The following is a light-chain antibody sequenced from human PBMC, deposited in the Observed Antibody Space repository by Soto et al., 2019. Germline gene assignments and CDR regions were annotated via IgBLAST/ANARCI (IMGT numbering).Light chain of an antibody. CDR2: GAS. V-gene: IGKV3-15*01. CDR1: QSVNTN. J-gene: IGKJ5*01. Sequence: EIIMTQSPATLSVSPGDRATLSCRASQSVNTNLAWYQQTPGQAPRLLIYGASTRASGIPARFSGSGSGTEFTLTISSLQSEDFAVSYCQQRSNWPAITFGQGKRLEIK. CDR3: QQRSNWPAIT.